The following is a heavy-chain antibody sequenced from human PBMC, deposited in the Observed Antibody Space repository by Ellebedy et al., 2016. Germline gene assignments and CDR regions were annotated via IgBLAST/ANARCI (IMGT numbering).Heavy chain of an antibody. J-gene: IGHJ4*02. V-gene: IGHV4-30-4*01. Sequence: SETLSLTCTVSGGSISSGDYYWSWIRQPPGKGLEWIGYIYYSGRTYYNPSLKSRVTISVDTSNNLFSLQLSSVTAADTATYYCARHSGSWYDFDYWGQGTLVTVSS. D-gene: IGHD6-13*01. CDR3: ARHSGSWYDFDY. CDR1: GGSISSGDYY. CDR2: IYYSGRT.